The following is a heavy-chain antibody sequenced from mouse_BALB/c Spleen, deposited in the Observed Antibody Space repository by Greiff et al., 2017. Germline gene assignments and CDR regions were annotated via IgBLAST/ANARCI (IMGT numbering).Heavy chain of an antibody. V-gene: IGHV5-9-4*01. J-gene: IGHJ3*01. CDR3: ARGGYGHRPAWFAY. Sequence: EVKLVESGGGLVKPGGSLKLSCAASGFTFSSYAMSWVRQSPEKRLEWVAEISSGGSYTYYPDTVTGRFTISRDNAKNTLYLEMSSLRSEDTAMYYCARGGYGHRPAWFAYWGQGTLVTVSA. CDR2: ISSGGSYT. D-gene: IGHD1-1*02. CDR1: GFTFSSYA.